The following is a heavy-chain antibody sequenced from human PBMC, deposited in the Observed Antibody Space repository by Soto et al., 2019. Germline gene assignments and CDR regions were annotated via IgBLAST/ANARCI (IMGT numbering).Heavy chain of an antibody. CDR1: GFTFTSNS. CDR2: ITSSSSTI. V-gene: IGHV3-48*02. J-gene: IGHJ4*02. CDR3: ARGRVGTAYFDY. D-gene: IGHD2-21*02. Sequence: EVQLVESGGGLVQPGGSLRLSCAASGFTFTSNSMNWVRQAPGKGLEWISYITSSSSTIYYADSVKGRFTISRDNAKNSLYLPMYSLRDDDTAVYYCARGRVGTAYFDYWGQGALVTVSS.